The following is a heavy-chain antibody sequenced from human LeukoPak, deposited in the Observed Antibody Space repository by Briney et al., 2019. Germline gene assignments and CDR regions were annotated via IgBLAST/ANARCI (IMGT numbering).Heavy chain of an antibody. CDR1: GFTFTTYA. J-gene: IGHJ6*03. D-gene: IGHD1-26*01. CDR3: AKRGGTYSYYYMDV. CDR2: IQYDGNTK. V-gene: IGHV3-30*02. Sequence: QTGGSLRLSCVASGFTFTTYAMHWVRQAPGKGLEGVAFIQYDGNTKYYVASVKGRFTISRDTSKNTLFLQMSSLRAEDTAVYYCAKRGGTYSYYYMDVWGKGTTVTVSS.